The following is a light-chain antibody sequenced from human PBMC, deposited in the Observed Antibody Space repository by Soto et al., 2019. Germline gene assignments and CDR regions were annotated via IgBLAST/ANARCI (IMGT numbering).Light chain of an antibody. V-gene: IGLV2-14*01. CDR2: EVV. CDR1: DTDIGNYNY. Sequence: QSALTQPASVSGSPGQPITISCFGSDTDIGNYNYVSWYQQYPGKVPKLLIYEVVRRPSGISTRFSGSKSGTTASLTISGLQPEDEAHYYCSSYSYLDIPVLLGGGTKLTVL. J-gene: IGLJ2*01. CDR3: SSYSYLDIPVL.